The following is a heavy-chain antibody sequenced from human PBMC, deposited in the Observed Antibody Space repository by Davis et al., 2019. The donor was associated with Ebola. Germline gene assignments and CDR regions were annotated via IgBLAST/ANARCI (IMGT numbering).Heavy chain of an antibody. CDR1: GGSFSGYY. V-gene: IGHV4-34*01. Sequence: SETLSLTCAVYGGSFSGYYWSWIRQPPGKGLEWIGEINHSGSTNYNPSLKSRVTISVDTSKNQFSLKLSSVTAADTAVYYCARDIRCSSTSCYKIIDYYYGMDVWGQGTTVTVSS. J-gene: IGHJ6*02. CDR2: INHSGST. D-gene: IGHD2-2*02. CDR3: ARDIRCSSTSCYKIIDYYYGMDV.